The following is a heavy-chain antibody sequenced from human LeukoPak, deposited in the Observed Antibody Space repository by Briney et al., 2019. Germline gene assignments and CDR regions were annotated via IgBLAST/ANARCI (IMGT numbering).Heavy chain of an antibody. CDR3: ARDRGKLQWLVPGPFDY. CDR1: GYTFTNYG. J-gene: IGHJ4*02. Sequence: ASVKVSCKASGYTFTNYGITWVRQAPGQGLEWMGWISAYIGNTNYAQKLQGRVTMTTDTSTSTAYMELRSLRSDDTAVYYCARDRGKLQWLVPGPFDYWGQGTLVTVSS. V-gene: IGHV1-18*01. CDR2: ISAYIGNT. D-gene: IGHD6-19*01.